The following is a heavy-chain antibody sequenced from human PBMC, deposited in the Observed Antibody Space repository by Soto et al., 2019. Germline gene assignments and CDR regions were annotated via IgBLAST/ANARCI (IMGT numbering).Heavy chain of an antibody. CDR2: ISYDGSNK. D-gene: IGHD3-10*01. CDR3: AKSHGSGSYPDYYFDY. CDR1: GFTFSSYG. Sequence: GGSLRLSCAASGFTFSSYGMHWVRQAPGKGLEWVAVISYDGSNKYYADSVKGRFTISRDNSKNTLYLQMNSLRAEDTAVYYCAKSHGSGSYPDYYFDYWGQGTLVTVSS. V-gene: IGHV3-30*18. J-gene: IGHJ4*02.